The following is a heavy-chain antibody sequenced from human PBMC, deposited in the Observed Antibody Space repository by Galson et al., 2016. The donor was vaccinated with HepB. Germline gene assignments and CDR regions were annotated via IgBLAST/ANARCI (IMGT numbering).Heavy chain of an antibody. CDR2: IRSKTNSHAT. CDR3: TIRLVPVGTFDY. D-gene: IGHD6-13*01. Sequence: LRLSCATSGFIFSDSAIHWVRQASGKGLEWVGRIRSKTNSHATSYAASIQGRFIISRDDSKNTAFLQMNSLKIEDTATYWCTIRLVPVGTFDYWGQGTQVTVSS. CDR1: GFIFSDSA. J-gene: IGHJ4*02. V-gene: IGHV3-73*01.